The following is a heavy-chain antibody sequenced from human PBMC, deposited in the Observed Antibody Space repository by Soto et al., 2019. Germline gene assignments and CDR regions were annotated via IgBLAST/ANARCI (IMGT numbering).Heavy chain of an antibody. CDR2: IKQDGGER. J-gene: IGHJ6*02. CDR1: GFSVRSSW. D-gene: IGHD3-16*01. V-gene: IGHV3-7*01. Sequence: PGGSLRLFCAVSGFSVRSSWMGWVRQAPGKGLEWVANIKQDGGERNYLDSVKGRFTISRDNAENSLFLQMNSLRAEDTAVYYCARDFPFYYGMDVWGQGTTVTVSS. CDR3: ARDFPFYYGMDV.